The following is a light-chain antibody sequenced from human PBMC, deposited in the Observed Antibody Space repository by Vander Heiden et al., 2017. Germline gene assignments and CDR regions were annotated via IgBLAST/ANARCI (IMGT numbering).Light chain of an antibody. CDR3: QQTDTSPLT. CDR1: QSISSY. Sequence: DIQMTQSPSSLSASVRDRVTITCRPSQSISSYLNWYQHKPGKAPKLLIYGASSLQSGVPLRFSGSGSGTDFTLTISSLQPEDFATYYCQQTDTSPLTFGPGTKV. CDR2: GAS. V-gene: IGKV1-39*01. J-gene: IGKJ3*01.